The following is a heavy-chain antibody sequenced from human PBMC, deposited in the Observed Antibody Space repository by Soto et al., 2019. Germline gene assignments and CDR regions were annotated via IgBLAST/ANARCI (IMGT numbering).Heavy chain of an antibody. Sequence: SETLSLTCTVSGGSVSSGSYYWSWIRQPPGKGLEWIGYIYYSGSTNYNPSLKSRVTISVDTSKNQFSLKLSSVTGADTAVYYCARDRDYDFWSGYYHWGQGTLVTVSS. CDR2: IYYSGST. CDR1: GGSVSSGSYY. V-gene: IGHV4-61*01. CDR3: ARDRDYDFWSGYYH. D-gene: IGHD3-3*01. J-gene: IGHJ5*02.